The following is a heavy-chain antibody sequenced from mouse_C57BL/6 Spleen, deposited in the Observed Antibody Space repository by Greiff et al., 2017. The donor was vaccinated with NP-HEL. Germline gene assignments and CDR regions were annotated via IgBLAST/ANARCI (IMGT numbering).Heavy chain of an antibody. D-gene: IGHD1-1*01. CDR1: GYTFTSYW. Sequence: QVQLQQPGAELVKPGASVKLSCKASGYTFTSYWMHWVKQRPGQGLEWIGMIHPNSGSTNYNEKFKSKATLTVDKSSSTAYMQLSSLTSEDSAVYYCAREGLLRYLYYFDYWGQGTTLTVSS. J-gene: IGHJ2*01. V-gene: IGHV1-64*01. CDR2: IHPNSGST. CDR3: AREGLLRYLYYFDY.